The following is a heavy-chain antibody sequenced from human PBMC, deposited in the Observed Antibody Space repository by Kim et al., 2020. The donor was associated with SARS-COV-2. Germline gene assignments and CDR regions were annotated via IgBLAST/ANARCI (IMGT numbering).Heavy chain of an antibody. CDR1: GASISSSY. CDR3: ARVAPAAARGSLDY. V-gene: IGHV4-59*01. D-gene: IGHD6-6*01. Sequence: SETLSLTCTVSGASISSSYWAWVRQPPGKGLEWVGHLTYGGSTIYNPSLKSPVTISIDTSKNQLSLRLSSVTAADTAVYYCARVAPAAARGSLDYWGQGT. CDR2: LTYGGST. J-gene: IGHJ4*02.